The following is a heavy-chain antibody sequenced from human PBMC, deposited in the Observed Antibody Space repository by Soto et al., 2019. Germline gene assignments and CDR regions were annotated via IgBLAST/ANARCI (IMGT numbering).Heavy chain of an antibody. CDR2: ISSSGSTI. D-gene: IGHD2-2*01. CDR3: AHFGYCSSTSCPHYYYYGMDV. Sequence: VGSLRLSCAASGFTFSSYEMNWVRQAPGKGLEWVSYISSSGSTIYYADSVKGRFTISRDNAKNSLYLQMNSLRAEDTAVYYCAHFGYCSSTSCPHYYYYGMDVWGQGTTVTVSS. J-gene: IGHJ6*02. V-gene: IGHV3-48*03. CDR1: GFTFSSYE.